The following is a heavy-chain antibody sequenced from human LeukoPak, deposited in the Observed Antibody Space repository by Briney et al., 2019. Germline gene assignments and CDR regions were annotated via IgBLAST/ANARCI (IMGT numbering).Heavy chain of an antibody. V-gene: IGHV3-30*02. CDR3: AKGTRFIAVASVYFDY. CDR2: IRYDGSNK. CDR1: GFTFSSYG. D-gene: IGHD6-19*01. Sequence: GGSLRLSCAASGFTFSSYGMHWVRQAPGKGLEWVAFIRYDGSNKYYADSMKGRFTISRDNSKNTLYLQMNNLRAEDTAVYYCAKGTRFIAVASVYFDYWGQGTLVTVSS. J-gene: IGHJ4*02.